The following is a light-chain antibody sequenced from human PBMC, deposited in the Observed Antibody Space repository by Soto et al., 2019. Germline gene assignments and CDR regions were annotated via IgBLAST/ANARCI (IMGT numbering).Light chain of an antibody. V-gene: IGLV2-14*01. Sequence: QSVLTHPASVSGSPGQSVTISCTGTSSDVGGYIYVSWYQHHPGKAPKLMIYVVSNRPSGVSNRFSSYKPGDPAPLTNSEPQAEDPADCYCSSYSSSSTLYVFGTGSKVTVL. CDR2: VVS. CDR1: SSDVGGYIY. J-gene: IGLJ1*01. CDR3: SSYSSSSTLYV.